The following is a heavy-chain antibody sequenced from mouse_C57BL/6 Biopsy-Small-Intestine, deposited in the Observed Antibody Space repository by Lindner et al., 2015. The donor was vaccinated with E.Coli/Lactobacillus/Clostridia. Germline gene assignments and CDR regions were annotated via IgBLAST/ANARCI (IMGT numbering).Heavy chain of an antibody. Sequence: VQLQESGAELARPGASVKLSCKASGYTFTSYGITWVKQRTGQGLEWIGEIYPRSGNTYYNEKFKGKATLTADKSSSTAYMELRSLTSEDSAVYFCARGTVVVRFDYWGQGTTLTVSS. D-gene: IGHD1-1*01. CDR1: GYTFTSYG. J-gene: IGHJ2*01. CDR2: IYPRSGNT. V-gene: IGHV1-81*01. CDR3: ARGTVVVRFDY.